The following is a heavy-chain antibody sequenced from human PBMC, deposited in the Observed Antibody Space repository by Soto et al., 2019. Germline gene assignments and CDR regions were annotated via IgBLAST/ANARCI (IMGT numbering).Heavy chain of an antibody. CDR2: INPNSGGT. Sequence: QVPLVQSGAEVKKPGASVKVSCKASGNTFTGYYMHWVRQAPGQGLEWMGWINPNSGGTNYAQKLQGRVTMTTDTSTSTAYMELRSLRSDDTAVYYCAREGDSSSSKFNYWGQGTLVTVSS. CDR3: AREGDSSSSKFNY. V-gene: IGHV1-2*02. CDR1: GNTFTGYY. D-gene: IGHD6-6*01. J-gene: IGHJ4*02.